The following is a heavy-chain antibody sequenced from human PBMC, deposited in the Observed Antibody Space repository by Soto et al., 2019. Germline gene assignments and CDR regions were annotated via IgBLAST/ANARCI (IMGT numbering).Heavy chain of an antibody. CDR3: ARSVGSSSWYGNWFDP. CDR2: IYYSGST. Sequence: SETLSLTCTVSGGSISTYYWNWIRQPPGKGLEWIGYIYYSGSTNYNPSLKSRVTISVDTPKNQFSLKLSSVTAADTAVYYCARSVGSSSWYGNWFDPWGQGTLVTVSS. CDR1: GGSISTYY. J-gene: IGHJ5*02. V-gene: IGHV4-59*01. D-gene: IGHD6-13*01.